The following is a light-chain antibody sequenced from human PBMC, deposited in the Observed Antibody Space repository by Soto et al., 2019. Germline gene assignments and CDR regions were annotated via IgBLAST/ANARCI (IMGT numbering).Light chain of an antibody. J-gene: IGKJ1*01. V-gene: IGKV3-20*01. CDR3: QQYGSSQWT. CDR1: QSVSSSY. Sequence: EIVLTQSPGTLSLSPGERATLSCRASQSVSSSYLAWYQQKPVQAPRPLIYGASSRAIGIPDRFSGSGSGTDFTLTISRLEPEDFAVYYCQQYGSSQWTFGQGTKVEIK. CDR2: GAS.